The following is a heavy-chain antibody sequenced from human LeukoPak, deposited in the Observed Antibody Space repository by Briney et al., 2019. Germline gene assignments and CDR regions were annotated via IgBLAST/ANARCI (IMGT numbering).Heavy chain of an antibody. D-gene: IGHD4-23*01. J-gene: IGHJ4*02. CDR2: IPYDGSNT. CDR1: GFSFSSNG. V-gene: IGHV3-30*18. Sequence: GGSLRLSCAASGFSFSSNGMHWVRQAPGKGLEWVAVIPYDGSNTYYADSVKGRFTISRDNSKNTLYLQMNSLRAEDSAVYYCAKNTKPTLVTPDFWGQGTLVTVSS. CDR3: AKNTKPTLVTPDF.